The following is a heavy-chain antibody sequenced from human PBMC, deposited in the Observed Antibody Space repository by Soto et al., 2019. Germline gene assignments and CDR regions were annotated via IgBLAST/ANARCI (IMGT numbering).Heavy chain of an antibody. J-gene: IGHJ6*02. V-gene: IGHV2-5*02. CDR1: GFSLSTSGVG. CDR3: VHHGYYSYLLDV. CDR2: LYWDDDK. Sequence: QITLKESGPTLVKPTQTLTLPCTFSGFSLSTSGVGVGWIRQPPGKALEWLALLYWDDDKRYSPSLKSRLTISKDTSKNQVVLTMTNMDPVDTATYYCVHHGYYSYLLDVWGQGTTDTVSS.